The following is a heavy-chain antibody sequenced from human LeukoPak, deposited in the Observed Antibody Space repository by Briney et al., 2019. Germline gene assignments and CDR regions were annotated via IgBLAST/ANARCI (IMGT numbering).Heavy chain of an antibody. CDR3: ARDSLWFGELHHDY. V-gene: IGHV1-18*04. D-gene: IGHD3-10*01. CDR2: ISAYNGNT. J-gene: IGHJ4*02. CDR1: GYTFTSYG. Sequence: ASVKVSCKASGYTFTSYGISWVRQAPGQGLEWMGWISAYNGNTNYAQKLQGRVTMTTDTSTSTAYMELRSLRSDDTAVYYCARDSLWFGELHHDYWGQGTPVTVSP.